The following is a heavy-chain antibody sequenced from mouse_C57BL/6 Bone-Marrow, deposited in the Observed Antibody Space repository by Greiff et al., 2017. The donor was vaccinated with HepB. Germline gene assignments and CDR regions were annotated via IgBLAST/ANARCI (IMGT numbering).Heavy chain of an antibody. CDR2: IYPSDSET. J-gene: IGHJ3*01. CDR3: ARRIYDGYYL. D-gene: IGHD2-3*01. CDR1: GYTFTSYW. V-gene: IGHV1-61*01. Sequence: QVQLQQPGAELVRPGSSVKLSCKASGYTFTSYWMDWVKQRPGQGLEWIGNIYPSDSETHYNQKFKYKATLTVDKSSSTAYMQLSSLTSEDSAVYYCARRIYDGYYLWGQGTLVTVSA.